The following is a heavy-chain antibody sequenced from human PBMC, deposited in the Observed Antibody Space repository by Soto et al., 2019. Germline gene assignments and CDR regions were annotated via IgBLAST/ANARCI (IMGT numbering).Heavy chain of an antibody. D-gene: IGHD3-16*01. Sequence: EVYLVESGGGLIQPGGSLRLSCVGSGFTFSNHWMNWVRQAPGQGLEWVANIKADGSEKYYVDSVKGRFTISRDNAKNSLYLQMNSLRVEDTAVYYCARARGVDYWGQGTQVTVSS. CDR3: ARARGVDY. V-gene: IGHV3-7*03. J-gene: IGHJ4*02. CDR2: IKADGSEK. CDR1: GFTFSNHW.